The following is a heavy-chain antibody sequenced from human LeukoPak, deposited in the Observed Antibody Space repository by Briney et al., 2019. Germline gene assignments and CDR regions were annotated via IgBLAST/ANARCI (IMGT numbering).Heavy chain of an antibody. CDR2: ISGSGGST. CDR3: AKDRNGDFAYYFDF. J-gene: IGHJ4*02. CDR1: GFTFSSYG. V-gene: IGHV3-23*01. Sequence: PEGSLRLSCAASGFTFSSYGMSWVRQAPGKGLEWVSGISGSGGSTFYADSVKGRFTISRDNSKNTPYLQMSSLRAEDTAVYYCAKDRNGDFAYYFDFWGQGTLVTVSS. D-gene: IGHD4-17*01.